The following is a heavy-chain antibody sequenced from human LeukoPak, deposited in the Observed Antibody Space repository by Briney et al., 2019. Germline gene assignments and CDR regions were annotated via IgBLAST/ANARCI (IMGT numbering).Heavy chain of an antibody. D-gene: IGHD3-3*01. CDR1: GGSISSSSYY. CDR2: IYYSGST. J-gene: IGHJ3*02. Sequence: SETLSLTCTVSGGSISSSSYYWGWIRQPQGKGLEWIGSIYYSGSTYYNPSLRGRVTISVDTSKNQFSLKLSSVTAADTAVYYCARQDLFGVVIKEDFDIWGQGTMVTVSS. V-gene: IGHV4-39*01. CDR3: ARQDLFGVVIKEDFDI.